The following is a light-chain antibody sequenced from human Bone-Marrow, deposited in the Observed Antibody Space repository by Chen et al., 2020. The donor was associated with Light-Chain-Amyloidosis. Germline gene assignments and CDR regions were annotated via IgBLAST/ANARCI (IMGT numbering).Light chain of an antibody. CDR1: QSVSSS. V-gene: IGKV3-11*01. Sequence: EIVLTQSPATLSLSPGERATLSCRASQSVSSSLAWYQQKPGQAPRLLIYGASNRAADIPARFSGSGSGTDFTLNISSLEPEDFAVYYCQQRSNRPPLTFGGWTKIEIK. J-gene: IGKJ4*01. CDR3: QQRSNRPPLT. CDR2: GAS.